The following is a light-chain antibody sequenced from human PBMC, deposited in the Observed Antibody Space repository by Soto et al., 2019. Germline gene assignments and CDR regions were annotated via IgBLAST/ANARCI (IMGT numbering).Light chain of an antibody. CDR1: SSDVGGYHY. CDR2: QVS. Sequence: QSVLTQPASVSGSPGQSMTISCTGSSSDVGGYHYVSWYQQHPGKAPKLIIYQVSHRPSGVSDRFSGSKSGNTASLTISGLQAEDEATYYCSSFTSTHTYLFGTGTKSPS. V-gene: IGLV2-14*03. J-gene: IGLJ1*01. CDR3: SSFTSTHTYL.